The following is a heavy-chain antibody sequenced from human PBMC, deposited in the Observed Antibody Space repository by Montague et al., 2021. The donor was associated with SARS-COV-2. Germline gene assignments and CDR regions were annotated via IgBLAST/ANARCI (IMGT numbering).Heavy chain of an antibody. CDR3: VGDAYNPLDGN. CDR1: GGAINSGDFY. Sequence: TLSLTCTVSGGAINSGDFYWSWIRQPAGKGLEWIGRIYVTGSTRYSPSLESRVTMSIDTAKGQFSLKLSSVTAADTGVYYCVGDAYNPLDGNRGQGTLVTVSS. V-gene: IGHV4-61*02. D-gene: IGHD2-21*01. J-gene: IGHJ4*02. CDR2: IYVTGST.